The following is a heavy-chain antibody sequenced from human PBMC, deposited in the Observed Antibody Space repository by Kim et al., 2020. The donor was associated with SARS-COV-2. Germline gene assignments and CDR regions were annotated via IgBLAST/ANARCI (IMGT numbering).Heavy chain of an antibody. CDR3: AKATAAYVVPAARSYGMDV. D-gene: IGHD2-2*01. CDR1: GFTFSSYG. CDR2: ISYDGSNK. Sequence: GGSLRLSCAASGFTFSSYGMHWVRQAPGKGLEWVAVISYDGSNKYYADSVKGRFTISRDNSKNTLYLQMNSLRAEDTAVYYCAKATAAYVVPAARSYGMDVWGQGTTVTVSS. J-gene: IGHJ6*02. V-gene: IGHV3-30*18.